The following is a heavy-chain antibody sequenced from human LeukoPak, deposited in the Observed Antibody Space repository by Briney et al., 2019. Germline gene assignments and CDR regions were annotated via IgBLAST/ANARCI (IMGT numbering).Heavy chain of an antibody. D-gene: IGHD6-19*01. Sequence: PGGSLRLSCAASGFTFSSYGMHWVRQAPGKGLEWVAVIWYDGSNKYYADSVKGRFTISRDNSKNTLYLQMNSLRAEDTAVYYCARSRAVAGNPRAPIYGMDVWGQGTTVTVSS. J-gene: IGHJ6*01. V-gene: IGHV3-33*01. CDR3: ARSRAVAGNPRAPIYGMDV. CDR1: GFTFSSYG. CDR2: IWYDGSNK.